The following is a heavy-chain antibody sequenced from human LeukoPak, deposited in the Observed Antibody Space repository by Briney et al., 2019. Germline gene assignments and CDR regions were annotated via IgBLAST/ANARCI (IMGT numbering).Heavy chain of an antibody. J-gene: IGHJ4*02. V-gene: IGHV1-18*01. D-gene: IGHD6-19*01. CDR1: DYTFTSYG. Sequence: ASVKVSCKASDYTFTSYGISWVRQAPGQGLEWMGWISAYNGNTNYAQKFQGRVTMTRDMSTSTVYMELSSLRSEDTAVYYCARVPSGWPYPEEYYFDYWGQGTLVTVSS. CDR2: ISAYNGNT. CDR3: ARVPSGWPYPEEYYFDY.